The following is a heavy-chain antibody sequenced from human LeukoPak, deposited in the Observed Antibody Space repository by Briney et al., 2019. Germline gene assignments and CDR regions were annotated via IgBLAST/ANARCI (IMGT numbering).Heavy chain of an antibody. Sequence: PGGSLRLSCAASGFIFDDYAMHWVRQAPGKGLEWASGINWNSGTIGYADSVKGRFTISRDNAKNSLYLQMNSLRADDMAFYYCARDRFRYCSGAYCSHFEFWGQGTLVSVSS. CDR1: GFIFDDYA. CDR3: ARDRFRYCSGAYCSHFEF. V-gene: IGHV3-9*03. D-gene: IGHD2-15*01. CDR2: INWNSGTI. J-gene: IGHJ4*02.